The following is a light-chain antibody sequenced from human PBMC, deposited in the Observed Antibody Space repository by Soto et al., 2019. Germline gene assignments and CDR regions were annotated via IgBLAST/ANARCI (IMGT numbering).Light chain of an antibody. CDR2: GAS. Sequence: EIVMTQSPATLSVSPGERATLSCRASQSVSSNLAWYQQKPGQAPRLLIYGASTRATGIPARFSGSGSGTEFTLTTSSRQSEDFAVYYCQQYNNWSPWTFGQGTKVEIK. CDR3: QQYNNWSPWT. CDR1: QSVSSN. V-gene: IGKV3-15*01. J-gene: IGKJ1*01.